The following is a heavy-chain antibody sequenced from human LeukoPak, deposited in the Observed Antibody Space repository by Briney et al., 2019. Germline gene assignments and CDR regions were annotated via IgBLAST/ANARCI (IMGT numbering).Heavy chain of an antibody. J-gene: IGHJ6*02. CDR1: GGSISSYY. CDR3: ARGWLLNYYGMDV. Sequence: SETLSLTCTVSGGSISSYYWSWIRQPPGKGLEWIGYIYYSGSTNYNPSLKSRVTISVDTSKNQFSLKLSSVTAADTAVYYCARGWLLNYYGMDVWGQGTTVTVSS. CDR2: IYYSGST. D-gene: IGHD5-12*01. V-gene: IGHV4-59*01.